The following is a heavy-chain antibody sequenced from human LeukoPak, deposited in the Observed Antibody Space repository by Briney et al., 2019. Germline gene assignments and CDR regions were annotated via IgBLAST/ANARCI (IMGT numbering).Heavy chain of an antibody. CDR3: VRNLAVAGTCFDS. D-gene: IGHD6-19*01. CDR2: IKQDGSDR. CDR1: GFTFSTYW. Sequence: GGSLRLSCSASGFTFSTYWMSWVRQAPGTGLEWVANIKQDGSDRNYVTSVRGRFTISRDNAESSLYLQMNSLRAEDTAVYYCVRNLAVAGTCFDSWGQGTLVTVSS. J-gene: IGHJ4*02. V-gene: IGHV3-7*03.